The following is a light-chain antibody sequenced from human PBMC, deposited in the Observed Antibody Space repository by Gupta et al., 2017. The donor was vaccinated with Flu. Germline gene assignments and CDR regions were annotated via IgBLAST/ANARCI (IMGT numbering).Light chain of an antibody. V-gene: IGLV2-8*01. Sequence: SALTQPPPPSGSPGQSVAISCTGTSNDVGGYNYVSWYQQHPGKAPKLMIYEVDKRPSVVPARFSGSKSGTTASLTVSWLQAEDEADYFCRSYAGSTNFYVFGTGTKVTVL. CDR3: RSYAGSTNFYV. CDR2: EVD. CDR1: SNDVGGYNY. J-gene: IGLJ1*01.